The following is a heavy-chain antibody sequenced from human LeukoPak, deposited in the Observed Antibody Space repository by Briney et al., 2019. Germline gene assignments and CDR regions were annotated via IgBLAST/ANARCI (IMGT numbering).Heavy chain of an antibody. J-gene: IGHJ6*03. Sequence: GGSLRLSCVASGFTFSSYWMHWVRQAPGKGLVWVSRINSDGSSTSYADSVKGRFTVSRDNAKNTLYLQMNSLRAEDTAVYYCARNRSDTAMENYYYYMDVWGKGTTVTISS. V-gene: IGHV3-74*01. D-gene: IGHD5-18*01. CDR3: ARNRSDTAMENYYYYMDV. CDR1: GFTFSSYW. CDR2: INSDGSST.